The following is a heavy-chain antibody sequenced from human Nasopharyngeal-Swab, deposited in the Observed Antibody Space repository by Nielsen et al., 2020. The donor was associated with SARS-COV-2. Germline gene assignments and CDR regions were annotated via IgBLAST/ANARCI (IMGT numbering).Heavy chain of an antibody. D-gene: IGHD3-9*01. CDR1: GFTFSSYS. CDR3: ARDYDILTGNGYYMDV. Sequence: GESLKIPCAASGFTFSSYSMNWVRQAPGKGLEWVSYISSSSSTIYYADSVKGRFTISRDNAKNSLYLQMNSLRAEDTAVYYCARDYDILTGNGYYMDVWGKGTTVTVSS. CDR2: ISSSSSTI. J-gene: IGHJ6*03. V-gene: IGHV3-48*01.